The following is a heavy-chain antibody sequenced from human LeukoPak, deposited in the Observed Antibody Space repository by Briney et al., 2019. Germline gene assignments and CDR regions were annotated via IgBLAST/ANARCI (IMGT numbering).Heavy chain of an antibody. D-gene: IGHD5-18*01. J-gene: IGHJ4*02. CDR2: ISYDGSNK. CDR1: GFTFSSYA. CDR3: ARGNVDTAMVMTY. V-gene: IGHV3-30-3*01. Sequence: PGRSLRLSCAASGFTFSSYAMHWVRQAPGKGLEWVAVISYDGSNKYYADSVKGRFTISRDNSKNTLYLQMNSLRAEDTAVYYCARGNVDTAMVMTYWGQGTLVTVSS.